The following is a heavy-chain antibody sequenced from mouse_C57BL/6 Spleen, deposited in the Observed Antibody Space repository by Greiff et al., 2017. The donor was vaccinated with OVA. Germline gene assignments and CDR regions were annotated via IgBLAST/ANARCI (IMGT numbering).Heavy chain of an antibody. CDR2: ISSGGSYT. V-gene: IGHV5-6*02. CDR3: ARQKGDYYGSSYVQFAY. D-gene: IGHD1-1*01. CDR1: GFTFSSYG. J-gene: IGHJ3*01. Sequence: EVMLVESGGDLVKPGGSLKLSCAASGFTFSSYGMSWVRQTPDKRLEWVATISSGGSYTYYPDSVKGRFTISRDNAKNTLYLQMSSLKSEDTAMYYCARQKGDYYGSSYVQFAYWGQGTLVTVSA.